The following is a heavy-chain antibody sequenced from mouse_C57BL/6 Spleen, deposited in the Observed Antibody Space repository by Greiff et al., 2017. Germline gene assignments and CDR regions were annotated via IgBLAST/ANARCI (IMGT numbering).Heavy chain of an antibody. J-gene: IGHJ3*01. CDR3: AIQMDYGSSYPAWFAY. CDR2: ISGGGGNT. CDR1: GFTFSSYT. Sequence: EVMLVESGRGLVKPGGSLKLSCAASGFTFSSYTMSWVRQTPEKRLEWVATISGGGGNTYYPDSVKGRFTISRANAKNTLYLQMSRLRSEDTALYYCAIQMDYGSSYPAWFAYWGQGTLVTVSA. V-gene: IGHV5-9*01. D-gene: IGHD1-1*01.